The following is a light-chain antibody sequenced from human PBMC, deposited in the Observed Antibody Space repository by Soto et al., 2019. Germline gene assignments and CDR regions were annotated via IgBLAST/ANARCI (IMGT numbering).Light chain of an antibody. CDR3: QQRSNWPGLT. V-gene: IGKV3-11*01. CDR1: QSVSSY. J-gene: IGKJ4*01. Sequence: EIVLTQSPATLSLSPGERATLSCRASQSVSSYLAWYQQKPGQAPRLLIYDASNRATGIPARFSGSGSGTDFTLNISRLEPEDFAVYYCQQRSNWPGLTFGGGTKVEIK. CDR2: DAS.